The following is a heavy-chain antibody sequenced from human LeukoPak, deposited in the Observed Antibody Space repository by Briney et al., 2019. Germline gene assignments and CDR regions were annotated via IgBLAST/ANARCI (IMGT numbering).Heavy chain of an antibody. V-gene: IGHV3-21*01. D-gene: IGHD3-22*01. Sequence: GGSLRLSCAVSGFTFSSYSMNWVRQAPGKGLEWVSSISSSSSYIYYADSVKGRFTISRDNAKNSLYLQMNSLRAEDTAVYYCARDDTHYGSSGSFYDAFDIWGQGTMVTVSS. CDR1: GFTFSSYS. CDR2: ISSSSSYI. J-gene: IGHJ3*02. CDR3: ARDDTHYGSSGSFYDAFDI.